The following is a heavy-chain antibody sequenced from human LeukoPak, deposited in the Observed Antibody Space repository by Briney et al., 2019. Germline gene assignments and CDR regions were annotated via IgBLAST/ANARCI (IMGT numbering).Heavy chain of an antibody. J-gene: IGHJ4*02. Sequence: KPGGSLRLSCAASGFTFSSYAMSWIRQPPGKGLEWIGSIYYSGSTYYNPSLKSRVTISVDTSKNQFSLKLSSVTAADTAVYYCARDSIAAAGLNFDYWGQGTLVTVSS. CDR2: IYYSGST. CDR3: ARDSIAAAGLNFDY. D-gene: IGHD6-13*01. CDR1: GFTFSSYA. V-gene: IGHV4-39*07.